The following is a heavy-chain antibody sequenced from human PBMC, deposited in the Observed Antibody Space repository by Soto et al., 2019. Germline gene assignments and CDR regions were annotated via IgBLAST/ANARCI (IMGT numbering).Heavy chain of an antibody. D-gene: IGHD6-19*01. CDR1: GGTFSSYA. Sequence: SVKVPCKASGGTFSSYAISWVRQAPGQGLEWMGGIVPIFGTANYAQKFQGRVTITADESTSTAYMELSSLRSEDTAVYYCAREGSSGKFDYWGQGTLVTVSS. CDR2: IVPIFGTA. CDR3: AREGSSGKFDY. V-gene: IGHV1-69*13. J-gene: IGHJ4*02.